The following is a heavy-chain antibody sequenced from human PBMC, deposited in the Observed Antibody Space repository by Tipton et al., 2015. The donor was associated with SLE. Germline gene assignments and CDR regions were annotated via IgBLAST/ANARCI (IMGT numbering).Heavy chain of an antibody. CDR1: GGSISSSSYY. D-gene: IGHD2-2*02. CDR2: IYYSGST. Sequence: LRLSCTVSGGSISSSSYYWGWIRQPPGKGLEWIGTIYYSGSTYYNPSLKSRLTISVDTSKNQFSLKLSSVTAADTAMYFCARSRGSTNTCYNYWGQGSLVTVSS. V-gene: IGHV4-39*01. CDR3: ARSRGSTNTCYNY. J-gene: IGHJ4*02.